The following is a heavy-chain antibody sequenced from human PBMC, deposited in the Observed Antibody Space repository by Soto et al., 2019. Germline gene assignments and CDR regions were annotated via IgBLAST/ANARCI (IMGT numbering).Heavy chain of an antibody. Sequence: QAQLVESGGGVVQPGTSLRLSCVASGFIFRRYGMHWVRQAPGKGLEWVALISYDGSNKFYADSVKGRLTISRDNSKSTLYLQIISLRAEDTALYYCAKDLETWGQGTLVTVSP. J-gene: IGHJ4*02. CDR3: AKDLET. V-gene: IGHV3-30*18. CDR1: GFIFRRYG. D-gene: IGHD1-1*01. CDR2: ISYDGSNK.